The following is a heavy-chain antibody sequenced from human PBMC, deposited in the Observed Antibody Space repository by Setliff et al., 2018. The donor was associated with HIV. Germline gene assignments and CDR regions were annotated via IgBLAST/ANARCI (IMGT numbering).Heavy chain of an antibody. CDR2: IHYKGNI. D-gene: IGHD1-26*01. CDR1: GDSITSGDYY. J-gene: IGHJ4*02. Sequence: SETLSLTCTVSGDSITSGDYYWSWIRQSPGKGLEWIGHIHYKGNIDYNASLKSRLAISSDTSKNQFSLNLSSVIAADTAVYYCARHRDGGTYPLDYWGQGTLVTVSS. V-gene: IGHV4-30-4*08. CDR3: ARHRDGGTYPLDY.